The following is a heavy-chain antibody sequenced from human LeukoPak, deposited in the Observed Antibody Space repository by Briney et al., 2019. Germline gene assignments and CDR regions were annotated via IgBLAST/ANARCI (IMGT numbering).Heavy chain of an antibody. CDR2: INSDGTTI. V-gene: IGHV3-74*01. Sequence: PGGSLRLSCAASGFTVSSYYMHWVRQAPGKGLVWVSHINSDGTTINYADSVKGRFTISRDNAKNTLYLQMDSPRPEDTALYYCSRGGVVAATDYWGQGTLVTVSS. CDR3: SRGGVVAATDY. J-gene: IGHJ4*02. CDR1: GFTVSSYY. D-gene: IGHD2-15*01.